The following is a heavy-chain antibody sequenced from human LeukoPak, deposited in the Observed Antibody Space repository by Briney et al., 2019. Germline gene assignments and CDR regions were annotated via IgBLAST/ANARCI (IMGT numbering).Heavy chain of an antibody. Sequence: GGSLRLSCAASGFAFSSFAMSWVRQAPGKGLESVSTISGSGGSTFYADSVKGRFTISRDNSKNTLCLQMNSLGAEDTAVYYCAKGLYQVIYYGMDVWGQGTTVTVSS. CDR3: AKGLYQVIYYGMDV. V-gene: IGHV3-23*01. D-gene: IGHD2-2*01. J-gene: IGHJ6*02. CDR2: ISGSGGST. CDR1: GFAFSSFA.